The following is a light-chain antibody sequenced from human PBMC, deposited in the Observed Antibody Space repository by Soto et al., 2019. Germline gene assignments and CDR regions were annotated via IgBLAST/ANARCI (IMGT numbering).Light chain of an antibody. J-gene: IGKJ1*01. CDR1: QSVISNY. CDR2: GAS. V-gene: IGKV3-20*01. Sequence: EVVLTQSPGTLSLSPGERATLSCRASQSVISNYLAWYQQNPGQAPRLLIYGASSRATGIPDRFSGSGSGTEFTLTISRVEPEDFAVYYCQQYGSSPQTFGQGTKVEIK. CDR3: QQYGSSPQT.